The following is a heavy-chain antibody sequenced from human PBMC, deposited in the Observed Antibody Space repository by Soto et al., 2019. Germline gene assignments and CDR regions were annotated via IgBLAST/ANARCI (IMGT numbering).Heavy chain of an antibody. D-gene: IGHD6-6*01. V-gene: IGHV4-59*01. Sequence: SETLSLTCTVSGGSISSYYWSWIRQPPGKGLEWIGYIYYSGSTNYNPSLKSRVTISVDTSKNQFSLKLSSVTAADTAVYYCARENDAEGQLGNWFDPWGQGTLVTVSS. J-gene: IGHJ5*02. CDR2: IYYSGST. CDR1: GGSISSYY. CDR3: ARENDAEGQLGNWFDP.